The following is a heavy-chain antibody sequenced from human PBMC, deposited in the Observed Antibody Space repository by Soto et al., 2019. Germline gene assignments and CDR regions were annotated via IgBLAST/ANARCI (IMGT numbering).Heavy chain of an antibody. CDR1: GYSFTTYW. CDR3: ARRDDSPTAEYFQH. D-gene: IGHD2-21*01. Sequence: PGESLKISCKGSGYSFTTYWIGWVRQVPGKGLEWMGIIYPGDSDTRYSPSFQGQVTISADKSTSTAYLQWSSLKASDTAMYYCARRDDSPTAEYFQHWGQGTLVTVSS. CDR2: IYPGDSDT. J-gene: IGHJ1*01. V-gene: IGHV5-51*01.